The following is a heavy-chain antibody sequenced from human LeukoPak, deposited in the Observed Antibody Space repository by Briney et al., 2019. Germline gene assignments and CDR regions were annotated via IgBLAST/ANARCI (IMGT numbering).Heavy chain of an antibody. CDR1: GYTFTSYD. J-gene: IGHJ4*02. V-gene: IGHV1-8*01. CDR3: AIPSGSYSYFDY. Sequence: ASVKVSCKASGYTFTSYDINWVRQATGQGLELKGWMNPNSRNTGYAQKFQGRVTMTRNTSISTAYMELSSLRSEDTAVYYCAIPSGSYSYFDYWGQGTLVTVSS. D-gene: IGHD3-10*01. CDR2: MNPNSRNT.